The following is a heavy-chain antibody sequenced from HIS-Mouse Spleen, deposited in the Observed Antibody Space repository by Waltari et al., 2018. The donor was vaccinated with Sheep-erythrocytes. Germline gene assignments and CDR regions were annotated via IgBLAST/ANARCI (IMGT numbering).Heavy chain of an antibody. V-gene: IGHV3-21*01. CDR3: ARVASGATFDY. CDR2: ISSSSSYI. J-gene: IGHJ4*02. Sequence: EVQLVESGGGLVKPGGSLRLSCAASGFTFSSYSINWVGQAPGKGLEWVSSISSSSSYIYYADSVKGRFTISRDNAKNSLYLQMNSLRAEDTAVYYCARVASGATFDYWGQGTLVTVSS. CDR1: GFTFSSYS. D-gene: IGHD1-26*01.